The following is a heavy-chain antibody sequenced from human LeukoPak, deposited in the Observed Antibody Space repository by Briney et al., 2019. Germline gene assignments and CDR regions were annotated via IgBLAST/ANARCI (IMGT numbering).Heavy chain of an antibody. V-gene: IGHV3-53*01. CDR3: ARYDFWSGSSDY. CDR2: IYSGGST. CDR1: GFTVSSNY. Sequence: GRSLRLSCAASGFTVSSNYMSWVRQAPGKGLEWVSVIYSGGSTFYADSVKGRFTISRDNSKNTLYLQMSSLRAEDTAVYYCARYDFWSGSSDYWGQGTLVTVSS. D-gene: IGHD3-3*01. J-gene: IGHJ4*02.